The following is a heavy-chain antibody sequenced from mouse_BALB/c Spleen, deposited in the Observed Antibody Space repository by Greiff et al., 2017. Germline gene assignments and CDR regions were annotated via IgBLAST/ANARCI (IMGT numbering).Heavy chain of an antibody. D-gene: IGHD1-1*01. CDR2: ISDGGSYT. CDR1: GFTFSDYY. Sequence: EVNVVESGGGLVKPGGSLKLSCAASGFTFSDYYMYWVRQTPEKRLEWVATISDGGSYTYYPDSVKGRFTISRDNAKNNLYLQMSSLKSEDTAMYYCARDAFITTVVATGYFDVWGAGTTVTVSS. V-gene: IGHV5-4*02. J-gene: IGHJ1*01. CDR3: ARDAFITTVVATGYFDV.